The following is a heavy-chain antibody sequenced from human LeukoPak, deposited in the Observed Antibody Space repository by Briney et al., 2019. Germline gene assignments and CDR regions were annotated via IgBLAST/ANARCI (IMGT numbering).Heavy chain of an antibody. CDR1: GGSFSGYY. Sequence: SETLSLTCAVYGGSFSGYYWSWIRQPPGKGLEWIGEINHSGSTNYSPSLKSRVTISVDTSKNQFSLKLSSVTAADTAVYYCARRGSSWYAGYFDYWGQGTLVAVSS. CDR3: ARRGSSWYAGYFDY. CDR2: INHSGST. J-gene: IGHJ4*02. V-gene: IGHV4-34*01. D-gene: IGHD6-13*01.